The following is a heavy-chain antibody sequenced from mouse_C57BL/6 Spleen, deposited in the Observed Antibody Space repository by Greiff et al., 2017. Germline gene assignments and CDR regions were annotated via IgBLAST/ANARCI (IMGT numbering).Heavy chain of an antibody. J-gene: IGHJ2*01. D-gene: IGHD1-1*01. CDR3: TTGYYYGSTNFDY. V-gene: IGHV14-1*01. CDR2: IDPEDGDT. Sequence: EVKLQESGAELVRPGASVKLSCTASGFNIKDYYMHWVKQRPEQGLEWIGRIDPEDGDTEYAPKFQGKATMTADTSSNTAYLQLRSLTSEDTAVYYCTTGYYYGSTNFDYWGQGTTLTVSS. CDR1: GFNIKDYY.